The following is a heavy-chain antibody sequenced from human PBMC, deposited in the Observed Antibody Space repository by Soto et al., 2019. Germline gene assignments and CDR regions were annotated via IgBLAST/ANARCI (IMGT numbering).Heavy chain of an antibody. V-gene: IGHV4-31*03. D-gene: IGHD6-19*01. CDR1: GGSISSGGYY. Sequence: QVQLQESGPGLVKPSQTLSLTCTVSGGSISSGGYYWSWIRQHPGKGLAWIGYIYYSGSTYYNPSPKARVTIPVDTSKNQFSLKLGSVTAADTAVYYCAREGGGQWLVRNYFDYWGQGTLVTVSS. CDR2: IYYSGST. J-gene: IGHJ4*02. CDR3: AREGGGQWLVRNYFDY.